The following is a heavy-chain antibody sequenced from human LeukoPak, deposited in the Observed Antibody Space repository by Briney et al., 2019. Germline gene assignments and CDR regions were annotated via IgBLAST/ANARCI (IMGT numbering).Heavy chain of an antibody. CDR2: IYYGGST. J-gene: IGHJ4*02. CDR1: GGSISSYY. V-gene: IGHV4-59*01. Sequence: SETLSLTCTVSGGSISSYYWNWIRQPPGKGLEWIAYIYYGGSTNYNPSLKSRVTISVDASKNQVSLKLSSVTAADTAVYYCARVESTRAIDYWGQGTLVTVSS. CDR3: ARVESTRAIDY. D-gene: IGHD2-2*01.